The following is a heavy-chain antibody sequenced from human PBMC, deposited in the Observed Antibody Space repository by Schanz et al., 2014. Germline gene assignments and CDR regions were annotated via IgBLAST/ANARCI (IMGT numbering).Heavy chain of an antibody. D-gene: IGHD2-15*01. CDR2: IYNGGGGRT. V-gene: IGHV3-NL1*01. CDR1: GFTFSTYV. J-gene: IGHJ6*02. CDR3: AGAAYCRGAGCALYYALDV. Sequence: QVQLVESGGGVVQPGRSLRLSCAASGFTFSTYVIHWVRQAPGKGLEWVSVIYNGGGGRTYYADSVKGRFTISSDNSKNTVFLQMNSLRAEDTGVYYCAGAAYCRGAGCALYYALDVWGQGTTVTVSS.